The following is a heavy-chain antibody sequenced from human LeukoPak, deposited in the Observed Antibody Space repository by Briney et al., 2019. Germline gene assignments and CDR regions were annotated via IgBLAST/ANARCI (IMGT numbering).Heavy chain of an antibody. CDR2: ISGSGDST. V-gene: IGHV3-23*01. Sequence: GGSLRLSCAASGFTFSSYAMSWVRQAPGKGLEWVSAISGSGDSTYYGDSVKGRFTISRDNSKNTLYLEMSSLRAEDTAAYYCARPTTASTIYEYYFDYWGQGTLVTVSS. CDR3: ARPTTASTIYEYYFDY. CDR1: GFTFSSYA. J-gene: IGHJ4*02. D-gene: IGHD4-11*01.